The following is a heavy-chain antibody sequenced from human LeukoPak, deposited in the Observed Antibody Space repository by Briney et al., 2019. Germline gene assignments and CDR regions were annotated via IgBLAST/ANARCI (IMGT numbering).Heavy chain of an antibody. V-gene: IGHV1-18*01. CDR2: ISAYSGNT. Sequence: ASVKVSCKASGYTFISYGISWVRQAPGQGLEWMGWISAYSGNTNYAQKLQGRVTMTTDTSTSTAYMELRSLRSDDTAVYYCAREGSIQVWSREFDPWGQGTLVTVSS. J-gene: IGHJ5*02. CDR3: AREGSIQVWSREFDP. CDR1: GYTFISYG. D-gene: IGHD5-18*01.